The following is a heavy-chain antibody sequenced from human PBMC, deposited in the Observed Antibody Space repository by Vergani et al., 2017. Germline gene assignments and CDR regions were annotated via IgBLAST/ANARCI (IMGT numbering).Heavy chain of an antibody. D-gene: IGHD3-10*01. J-gene: IGHJ4*02. CDR3: ASRYYGSGTYGY. Sequence: QLQLQESGPGLVKPSETLSLTCTVSGGSISSSSYYWGWIRQPPGKGLEWIGSIYYSGSTYYNPSLKRRVTISVDTSKNQFSLKLSSVTAADTAVYYCASRYYGSGTYGYWGQGTLVTVSS. V-gene: IGHV4-39*01. CDR1: GGSISSSSYY. CDR2: IYYSGST.